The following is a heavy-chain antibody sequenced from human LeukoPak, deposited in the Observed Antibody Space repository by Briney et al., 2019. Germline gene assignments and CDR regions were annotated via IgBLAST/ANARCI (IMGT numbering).Heavy chain of an antibody. CDR1: GFTFSSYS. Sequence: KAGGSLRLSCAASGFTFSSYSMNWVRQAPGKGPEWVSSISSGSIYTYYADSVKGRFTISRDNAKNSLYLQMNSLRAEDTAVYYCARVGYYDSSGYYYYFDYWGQGILVTVSS. CDR3: ARVGYYDSSGYYYYFDY. V-gene: IGHV3-21*01. J-gene: IGHJ4*02. CDR2: ISSGSIYT. D-gene: IGHD3-22*01.